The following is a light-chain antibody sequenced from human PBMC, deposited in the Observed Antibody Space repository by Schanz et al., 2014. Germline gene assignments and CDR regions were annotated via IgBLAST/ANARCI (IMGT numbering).Light chain of an antibody. J-gene: IGLJ3*02. CDR3: SSYGGSRFGV. CDR1: SSDVGGYQF. Sequence: QSALTQPASVSGSPGQSITISCTGTSSDVGGYQFVSWYQQHPGKSPTLMIYDVSNRPLGVSNRFSGSKSGNTASLTISGLQSEDEADYYCSSYGGSRFGVFGGGTMLTVL. CDR2: DVS. V-gene: IGLV2-14*01.